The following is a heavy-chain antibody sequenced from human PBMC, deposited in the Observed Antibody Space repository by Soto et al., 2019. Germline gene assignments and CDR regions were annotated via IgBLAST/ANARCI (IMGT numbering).Heavy chain of an antibody. V-gene: IGHV4-30-4*01. D-gene: IGHD1-26*01. Sequence: SETLSLTCSVSGASLSSGEHYWNWIRQPPGKGLEWIGYIYFDGNAYYHPSLKSRVTISMDMSKNQFSLRMTSVTAADTAVYYCIRAPLGSVFDYWGQGTLVTVSS. CDR1: GASLSSGEHY. CDR2: IYFDGNA. CDR3: IRAPLGSVFDY. J-gene: IGHJ4*02.